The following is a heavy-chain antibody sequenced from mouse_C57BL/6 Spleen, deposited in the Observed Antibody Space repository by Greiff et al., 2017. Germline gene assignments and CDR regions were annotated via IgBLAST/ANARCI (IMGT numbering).Heavy chain of an antibody. V-gene: IGHV8-8*01. CDR3: ARIYYYGSSPWFAY. CDR1: GFSLSTFGMG. CDR2: IWWDDDK. J-gene: IGHJ3*01. D-gene: IGHD1-1*01. Sequence: QVTLKVCGPGIFQPSQTLSLTCSFSGFSLSTFGMGVCWFRQPSGKGLEWLAHIWWDDDKYYNPALKSRLTISKDTSKNQVFLKIANVDTADTATYYCARIYYYGSSPWFAYWGQGTLVTVSA.